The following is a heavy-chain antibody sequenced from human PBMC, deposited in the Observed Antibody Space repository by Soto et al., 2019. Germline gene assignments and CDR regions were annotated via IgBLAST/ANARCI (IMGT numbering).Heavy chain of an antibody. D-gene: IGHD3-16*01. J-gene: IGHJ6*03. CDR3: AREYVDEITGYYYYMDV. CDR2: IIPILGIA. CDR1: GGTFSSYT. Sequence: QVQLVQSGAEVKKPGSSVKVSCKASGGTFSSYTISWVRQAPGQGLAWMGRIIPILGIANYAQKFQGRVTITADKATSTAYMELSSLRSEVTAVYYCAREYVDEITGYYYYMDVWGKGTTVTVSS. V-gene: IGHV1-69*02.